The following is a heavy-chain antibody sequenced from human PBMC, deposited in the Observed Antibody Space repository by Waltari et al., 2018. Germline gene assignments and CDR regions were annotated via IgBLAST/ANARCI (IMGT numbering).Heavy chain of an antibody. CDR2: IYHSGGT. CDR3: ARITTTQGGDY. CDR1: GYSISSGYY. Sequence: QVQLQESGPGLVKPSETLSLTCAVSGYSISSGYYWGWIRQPPGKGLEWIGRIYHSGGTYYNPSLKSRVTIALDTSKNQFSLKLSSVTAADTAVYYCARITTTQGGDYWGQGTLVTVSS. D-gene: IGHD4-4*01. V-gene: IGHV4-38-2*01. J-gene: IGHJ4*02.